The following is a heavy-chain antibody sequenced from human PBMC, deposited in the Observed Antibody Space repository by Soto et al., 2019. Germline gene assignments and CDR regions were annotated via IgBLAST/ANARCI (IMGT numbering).Heavy chain of an antibody. CDR1: GGSFSGYY. V-gene: IGHV4-34*01. J-gene: IGHJ3*02. Sequence: PSETLSLTCAVYGGSFSGYYWSWIRQPPGKGLEWIGEINRSGSTNYNPSLKSRVTISVDTSKNQFSLKLSSVTAADTAVYYCARGRRHYDILTGYYRGNAFDIWGQGTMVT. D-gene: IGHD3-9*01. CDR2: INRSGST. CDR3: ARGRRHYDILTGYYRGNAFDI.